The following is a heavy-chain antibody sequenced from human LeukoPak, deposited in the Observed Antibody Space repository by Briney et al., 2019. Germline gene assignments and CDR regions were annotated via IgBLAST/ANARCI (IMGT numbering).Heavy chain of an antibody. CDR3: AKVSTGIAVEALDY. Sequence: GRSLRLSCAVSGFIFSSYGMHWVRQAPGKGLEWVAVISYDGSNKYYADSVKGRFTISRDNSQNTLYLQMNSLRAEDTAVYYCAKVSTGIAVEALDYWGQGTLVTISS. J-gene: IGHJ4*02. CDR1: GFIFSSYG. D-gene: IGHD6-19*01. CDR2: ISYDGSNK. V-gene: IGHV3-30*18.